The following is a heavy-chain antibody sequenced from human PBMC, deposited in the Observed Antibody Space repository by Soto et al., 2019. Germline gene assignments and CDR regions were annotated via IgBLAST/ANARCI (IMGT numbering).Heavy chain of an antibody. CDR2: IYHSGST. D-gene: IGHD2-21*02. CDR3: ARDLWGYCGTDCYPLDV. Sequence: SETLSLTCAVSGGSISSGGYSWSWIRQPPGKGLEWIGYIYHSGSTYYNSSLKSRVTISVDRSKNQFSLKLSSVTAADTAVYYCARDLWGYCGTDCYPLDVWGQGTTVTVSS. V-gene: IGHV4-30-2*01. J-gene: IGHJ6*02. CDR1: GGSISSGGYS.